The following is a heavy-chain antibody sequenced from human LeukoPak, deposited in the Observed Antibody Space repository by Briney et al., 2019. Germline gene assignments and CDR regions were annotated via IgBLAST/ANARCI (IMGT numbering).Heavy chain of an antibody. CDR3: ARGYYDSSGWSGFDF. CDR1: GGFMSNCY. D-gene: IGHD3-22*01. CDR2: IYYSGST. V-gene: IGHV4-59*01. J-gene: IGHJ3*01. Sequence: PSETLSLTCTVSGGFMSNCYWSWLGQPPGKGLEWIGYIYYSGSTNYNPSLQSRVTISVDTSKHQLSLKLSSVTAADTAVYYCARGYYDSSGWSGFDFWGQGTMVTVSS.